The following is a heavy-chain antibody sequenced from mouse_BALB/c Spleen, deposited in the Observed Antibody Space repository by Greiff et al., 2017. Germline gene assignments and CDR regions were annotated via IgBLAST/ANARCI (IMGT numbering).Heavy chain of an antibody. CDR3: TRSTMITTSWFAY. D-gene: IGHD2-4*01. J-gene: IGHJ3*01. Sequence: QVQLQQSRAELVRPGASVKLSCKASGYTFTSYWINWVKQRPGQGLEWIGNIYPSDSYTNYNQKFKDKATLTVDKSSSTAYMQLSSPTSEDSAVYYCTRSTMITTSWFAYWGQGTLVTVSA. CDR1: GYTFTSYW. V-gene: IGHV1-69*02. CDR2: IYPSDSYT.